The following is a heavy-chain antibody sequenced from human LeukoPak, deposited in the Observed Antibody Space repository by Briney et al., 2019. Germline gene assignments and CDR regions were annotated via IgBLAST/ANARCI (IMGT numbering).Heavy chain of an antibody. CDR3: ARKPEGMDV. V-gene: IGHV1-2*06. D-gene: IGHD1-14*01. CDR2: INPSSGGT. Sequence: ASVKVSCKASGYIFTGYYMHWVRQAPGQGLEWMGRINPSSGGTNYAQKFQGTVTMTRDTSISTAYMELSRLRSDDTAVYYCARKPEGMDVWGQGTTVTVSS. J-gene: IGHJ6*02. CDR1: GYIFTGYY.